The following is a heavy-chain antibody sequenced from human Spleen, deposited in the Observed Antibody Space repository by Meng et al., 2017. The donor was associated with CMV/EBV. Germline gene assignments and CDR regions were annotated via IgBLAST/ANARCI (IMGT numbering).Heavy chain of an antibody. J-gene: IGHJ6*02. CDR2: ITWNSGRN. CDR3: AKGHDFPYYYYGMDI. CDR1: GFSFDCYA. V-gene: IGHV3-9*01. D-gene: IGHD3/OR15-3a*01. Sequence: SLKISCAGSGFSFDCYAMHWVPQVPGKGLEWVSGITWNSGRNAYADSVKGRFTISRDNAENSVYLQMSSLRVEDTALYYCAKGHDFPYYYYGMDIWGQGTTVTVSS.